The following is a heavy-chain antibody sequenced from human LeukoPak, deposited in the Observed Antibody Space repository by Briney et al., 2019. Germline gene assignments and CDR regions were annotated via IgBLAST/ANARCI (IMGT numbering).Heavy chain of an antibody. Sequence: GGSLRLSCVASGFTFSNYEMTWVRQAPGKGLEWVSYISSSAINIYYADSVKGRFTISRDNAKSSLFLQMNSLRAEDTAVYYCARGQQWLAFDYWGQGTLVTVSS. V-gene: IGHV3-48*03. D-gene: IGHD6-19*01. CDR2: ISSSAINI. J-gene: IGHJ4*02. CDR1: GFTFSNYE. CDR3: ARGQQWLAFDY.